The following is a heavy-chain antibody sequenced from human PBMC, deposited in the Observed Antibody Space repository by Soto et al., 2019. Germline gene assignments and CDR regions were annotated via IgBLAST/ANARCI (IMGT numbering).Heavy chain of an antibody. Sequence: ASVKVSCKGSGYTFTTYGISWVRQAPGQGLEWMGWISVYNGNTKYAQNLQGRVTLTKDTSTSTAYMELRSLRSDDTAVYYCARTLIGFQPSRTEPDLFDFWGQGTLVTVSS. CDR3: ARTLIGFQPSRTEPDLFDF. CDR2: ISVYNGNT. J-gene: IGHJ4*02. D-gene: IGHD2-21*01. CDR1: GYTFTTYG. V-gene: IGHV1-18*01.